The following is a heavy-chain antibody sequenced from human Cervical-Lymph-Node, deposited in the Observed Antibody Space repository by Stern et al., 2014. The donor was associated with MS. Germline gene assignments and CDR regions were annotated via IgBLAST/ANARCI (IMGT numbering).Heavy chain of an antibody. CDR2: INTNTGNT. CDR3: AIHSYTRFFDY. D-gene: IGHD2-2*02. Sequence: VQLGESGSELKKPGASVKVSCKASGYTFTSYAMNWVRQAPGQGLECMGWINTNTGNTTYAQGFTGRFVFSLDTSVSTAYLQITTLKAEDTAVYYCAIHSYTRFFDYWGQGTLVTVSS. CDR1: GYTFTSYA. V-gene: IGHV7-4-1*02. J-gene: IGHJ4*02.